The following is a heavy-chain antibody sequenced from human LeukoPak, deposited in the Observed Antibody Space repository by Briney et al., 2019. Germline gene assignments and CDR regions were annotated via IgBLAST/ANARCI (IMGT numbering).Heavy chain of an antibody. J-gene: IGHJ4*02. V-gene: IGHV4-34*01. Sequence: SETLSLTCAVYGGSFSGYYWSWIRQPPGKGLEWIGEINHSGSTNYNPSLRSRVTISVDTSKNQFSLKLSSVTAADTAVYYCAREVVIAATYDYWGQGTLVTVSS. D-gene: IGHD2-15*01. CDR3: AREVVIAATYDY. CDR2: INHSGST. CDR1: GGSFSGYY.